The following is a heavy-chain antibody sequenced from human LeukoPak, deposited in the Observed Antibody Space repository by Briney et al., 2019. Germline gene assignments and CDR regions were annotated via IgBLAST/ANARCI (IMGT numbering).Heavy chain of an antibody. J-gene: IGHJ4*02. V-gene: IGHV3-7*01. Sequence: GGSLRLSCAASGFTFSSYAMSWVRQAPGKGLEWVANIKQDGSEKYYVDSVKGRFTISRDNSKNTLYLQMNSLRAEDTAVYYCAKDNTYYDFWSPTFDYWGQGTLVTVSS. CDR2: IKQDGSEK. CDR3: AKDNTYYDFWSPTFDY. D-gene: IGHD3-3*01. CDR1: GFTFSSYA.